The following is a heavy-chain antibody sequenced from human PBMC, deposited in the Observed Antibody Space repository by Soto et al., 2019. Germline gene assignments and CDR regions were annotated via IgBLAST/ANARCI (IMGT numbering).Heavy chain of an antibody. V-gene: IGHV4-59*08. CDR2: IYYSGST. CDR3: ARRYGSCFGY. CDR1: GGSISSYY. J-gene: IGHJ4*02. D-gene: IGHD5-18*01. Sequence: SETLSLTCTVSGGSISSYYWSWIRQPPGKGLEWIGYIYYSGSTNYNPSLKSRVTISVDTSKNQFSLKLSSVTAADTAAYYCARRYGSCFGYWGQGTLVTVSS.